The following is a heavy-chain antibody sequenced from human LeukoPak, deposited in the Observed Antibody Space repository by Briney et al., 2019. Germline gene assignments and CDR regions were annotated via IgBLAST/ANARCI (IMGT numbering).Heavy chain of an antibody. J-gene: IGHJ3*02. D-gene: IGHD6-25*01. CDR3: ARVGARLGAFDI. CDR1: GFTFSTFG. CDR2: IRYDGSNK. Sequence: GGSLRLSCAASGFAASGFTFSTFGMHWVRQAPGKGLEWVAFIRYDGSNKYYADSVKGRFTISRDDSKNTLYLQMNSLRAEDTAVYYCARVGARLGAFDIWGQGTLVTVSS. V-gene: IGHV3-30*02.